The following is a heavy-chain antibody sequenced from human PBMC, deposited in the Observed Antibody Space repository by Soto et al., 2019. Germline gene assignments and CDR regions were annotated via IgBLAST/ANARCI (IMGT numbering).Heavy chain of an antibody. Sequence: QVQLQESGPGLVKPSQTLSLTCTVSGGSISSGGYYWSWIRQHPGKGLEWIGYIYYSGSTSYNPSLKXRXTXALXTSKNQFSLKLSSVTAADTAVYYCARAYGSGYMDVWGQGTTVTVSS. V-gene: IGHV4-31*03. D-gene: IGHD3-10*01. CDR3: ARAYGSGYMDV. CDR1: GGSISSGGYY. CDR2: IYYSGST. J-gene: IGHJ6*02.